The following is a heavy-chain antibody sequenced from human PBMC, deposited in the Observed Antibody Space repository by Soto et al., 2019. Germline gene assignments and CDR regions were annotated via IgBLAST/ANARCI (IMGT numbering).Heavy chain of an antibody. J-gene: IGHJ4*02. D-gene: IGHD1-26*01. CDR3: ASSFGGATTRGYFDY. CDR1: GGTFSSFA. V-gene: IGHV1-69*13. CDR2: IIPISGTT. Sequence: SVKVSCKASGGTFSSFAITWVRQAPGQGLEWMGGIIPISGTTKYPQTFQGRVTVTADESTSTAYMELSSLRYEDTAVYYCASSFGGATTRGYFDYWGRGPLVPVTA.